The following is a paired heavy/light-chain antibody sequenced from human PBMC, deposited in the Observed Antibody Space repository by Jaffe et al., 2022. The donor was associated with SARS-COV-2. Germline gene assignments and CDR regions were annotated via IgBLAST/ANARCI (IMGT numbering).Heavy chain of an antibody. CDR2: IFYTGST. V-gene: IGHV4-61*01. CDR1: GASVSSGNYY. Sequence: QVQLQESGPGLVKPSETLSLTCSVSGASVSSGNYYWSWIRQPPGKRPEWIGYIFYTGSTNYNPSLKSRVTISADTSKNRFSLKLSSVTAADTAVYYCARDALDGIDFWGQGTLVTVSS. J-gene: IGHJ4*02. CDR3: ARDALDGIDF.
Light chain of an antibody. CDR2: KAS. J-gene: IGKJ1*01. V-gene: IGKV1-5*03. CDR3: QQYNTYSRT. CDR1: QNINTW. Sequence: DIQMTQSPSTLSASVGDRVTITCRASQNINTWLAWYQQKPGKAPNLLIYKASSLESGVPSRFSGSGSGTEFTLTISSLQPDDFATYYCQQYNTYSRTFGQGTKVEIK.